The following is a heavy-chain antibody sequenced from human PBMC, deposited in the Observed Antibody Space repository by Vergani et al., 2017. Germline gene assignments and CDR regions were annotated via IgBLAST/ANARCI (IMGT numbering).Heavy chain of an antibody. V-gene: IGHV3-15*01. CDR2: IKSKTDGGTT. CDR1: GFTFSNAW. Sequence: VQLVESGGGLVKPGGSLRLSCAASGFTFSNAWMSWVRQAPGKGLEWVGRIKSKTDGGTTDYAAPVKGRFTISRDDSKNTLYLQMNSLKTEDTAVYYCTTDPPRYSGSSSFDYWGQGTLVTVSS. CDR3: TTDPPRYSGSSSFDY. J-gene: IGHJ4*02. D-gene: IGHD1-26*01.